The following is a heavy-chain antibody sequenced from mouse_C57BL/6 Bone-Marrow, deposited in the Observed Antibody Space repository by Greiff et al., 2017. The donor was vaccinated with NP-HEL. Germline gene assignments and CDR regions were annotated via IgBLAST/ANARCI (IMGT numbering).Heavy chain of an antibody. CDR1: GFTFSSYA. CDR3: ARVNYSNSWFAY. Sequence: EVKLVESGGGLVKPGGSLKLSCAASGFTFSSYAMSWVRQTPEKRLEWVATISDGGSYTYYPDNAKNNLYLQMSHLKSEDTAMYYCARVNYSNSWFAYWGQGTLVTVSA. J-gene: IGHJ3*01. CDR2: ISDGGSYT. D-gene: IGHD2-5*01. V-gene: IGHV5-4*03.